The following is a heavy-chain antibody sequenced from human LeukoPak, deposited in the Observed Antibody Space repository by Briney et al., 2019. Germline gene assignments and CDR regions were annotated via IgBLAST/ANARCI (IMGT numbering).Heavy chain of an antibody. CDR1: GGSINTYY. J-gene: IGHJ4*02. Sequence: SETLSPTCTVSGGSINTYYWSWIRQPPGKGLEWIGYIYYSGSTNYNPSLKSRVTISVDTSKNQFSLKLSSVTAADTAVYYCARHCGGDCFPSLDQWGQGTLVTVSS. D-gene: IGHD2-21*02. CDR2: IYYSGST. V-gene: IGHV4-59*01. CDR3: ARHCGGDCFPSLDQ.